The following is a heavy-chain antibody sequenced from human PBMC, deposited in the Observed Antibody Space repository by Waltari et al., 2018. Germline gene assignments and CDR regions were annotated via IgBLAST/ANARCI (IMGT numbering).Heavy chain of an antibody. CDR1: GGSFSGSY. V-gene: IGHV4-34*01. Sequence: QVQLQQWGAGLLKPSETLSLTCAVYGGSFSGSYWSWIRQPPGKGLEWIGEINHSGSTNYNPSLKSRVTISVDTSKNQFSLKLSSVTAADTAVYYCAREGKAAAGHDYWGQGTLVTVSS. J-gene: IGHJ4*02. D-gene: IGHD6-13*01. CDR2: INHSGST. CDR3: AREGKAAAGHDY.